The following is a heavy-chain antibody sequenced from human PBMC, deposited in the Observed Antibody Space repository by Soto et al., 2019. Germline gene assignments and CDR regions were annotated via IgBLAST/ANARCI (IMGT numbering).Heavy chain of an antibody. CDR3: AKFCTNGVCYFDY. Sequence: GGSLRLSCAASGFTFSSYGMHWVRQAPGKGLEWVAVISYDGSNKYYADSVKGRFTISRDNSKNTLYLQMNSLRAEDTAVYYCAKFCTNGVCYFDYWGQGNLVTVSS. D-gene: IGHD2-8*01. CDR1: GFTFSSYG. J-gene: IGHJ4*02. V-gene: IGHV3-30*18. CDR2: ISYDGSNK.